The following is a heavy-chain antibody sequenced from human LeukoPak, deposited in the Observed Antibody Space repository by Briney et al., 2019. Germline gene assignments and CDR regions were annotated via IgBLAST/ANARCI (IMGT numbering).Heavy chain of an antibody. J-gene: IGHJ4*02. CDR2: IYYSGSA. CDR3: ARDRGGRVDY. V-gene: IGHV4-31*03. CDR1: GGSISSGGYY. Sequence: RSSETLSLTCTVSGGSISSGGYYWSWIRQHPGKGLEWIGYIYYSGSAYYNPSLKSRVTIPVDTSKNQFSLKLSSVTAADTAVYYCARDRGGRVDYWGQGTLVTVSS. D-gene: IGHD2-15*01.